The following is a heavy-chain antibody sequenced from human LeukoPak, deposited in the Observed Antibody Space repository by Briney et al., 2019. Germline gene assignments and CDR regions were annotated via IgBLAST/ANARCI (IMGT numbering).Heavy chain of an antibody. J-gene: IGHJ4*02. Sequence: KPSETLSLTCTVSGGSISSYYWSWIRQPPGKGLEWIGYIYYSGSTNYSPSLKSRVTISVDTSKNQFSLKLSSVTAADTAVYYCARGYSSSSEADYWGQGTLVTVSS. CDR3: ARGYSSSSEADY. D-gene: IGHD6-6*01. CDR2: IYYSGST. V-gene: IGHV4-59*01. CDR1: GGSISSYY.